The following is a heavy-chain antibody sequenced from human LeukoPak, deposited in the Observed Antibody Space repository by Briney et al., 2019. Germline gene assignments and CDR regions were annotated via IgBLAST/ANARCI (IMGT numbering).Heavy chain of an antibody. J-gene: IGHJ5*02. D-gene: IGHD2-2*01. V-gene: IGHV4-59*08. CDR1: GGSISSYY. CDR3: ARIDGYCSSTSCHNWFDP. Sequence: PSETLSLTCTVSGGSISSYYWSWIRQPPGKGLEWIGYIYYSGSTNYSPSLKSRVTISVDTSKNQFSLKLSSVTAADTAVYYCARIDGYCSSTSCHNWFDPWGQGTLVTVSS. CDR2: IYYSGST.